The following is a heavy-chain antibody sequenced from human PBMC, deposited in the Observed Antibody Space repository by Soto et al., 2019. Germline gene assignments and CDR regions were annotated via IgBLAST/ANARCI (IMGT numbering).Heavy chain of an antibody. V-gene: IGHV3-30-3*01. CDR3: GRCTGTSCPLGADF. CDR1: GFTFSNYA. J-gene: IGHJ4*02. CDR2: ISFDGNNN. D-gene: IGHD2-2*01. Sequence: QVQLVESGGGVVQPGRSLRLSCAASGFTFSNYALHWVRQAPGRGLEWVALISFDGNNNYYANSVKGRFTISRDNSKNTLYLQMNSLRAEDTAVYYCGRCTGTSCPLGADFWGQGTLVIVSS.